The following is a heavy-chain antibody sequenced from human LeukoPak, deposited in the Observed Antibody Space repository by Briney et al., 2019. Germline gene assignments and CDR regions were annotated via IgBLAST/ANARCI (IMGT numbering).Heavy chain of an antibody. Sequence: GGSLRLSCAASGFTFTTYWIHWVRQAPGKGLVWVSRINSDGSSTNYADSVEGRFTISRDNAKNTLYLQMNSLRAEDTAVYYCAKDLSTSWYYFDYWGQGTLVTVSS. V-gene: IGHV3-74*01. J-gene: IGHJ4*02. D-gene: IGHD6-13*01. CDR3: AKDLSTSWYYFDY. CDR2: INSDGSST. CDR1: GFTFTTYW.